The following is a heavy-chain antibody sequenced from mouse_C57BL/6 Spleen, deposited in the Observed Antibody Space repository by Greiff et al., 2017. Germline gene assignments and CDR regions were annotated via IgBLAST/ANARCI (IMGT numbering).Heavy chain of an antibody. CDR2: IDPETGGT. CDR1: GYTFTDYE. D-gene: IGHD1-1*01. CDR3: TRGSNYVGY. Sequence: VQRVESGAELVRPGASVTLSCKASGYTFTDYEMHWVKQTPVHGLEWIGAIDPETGGTAYNQKFKGKAILTADKSSSTAYMELRSLTSEDSAVYYCTRGSNYVGYWGQGTTLTVSS. V-gene: IGHV1-15*01. J-gene: IGHJ2*01.